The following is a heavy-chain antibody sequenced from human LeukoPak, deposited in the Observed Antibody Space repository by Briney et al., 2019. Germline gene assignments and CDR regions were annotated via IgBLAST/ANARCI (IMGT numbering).Heavy chain of an antibody. V-gene: IGHV3-74*01. Sequence: GGSLRLSFAASRFTFSSYWMHWVRQAPGKGLVWVSRINSDGSSTSYADSVKGRFAISRDNAKNTLYLQMNSLRAEDTAVYYCARYCSSTICYRGAFDIWGQGTMVTVSS. CDR3: ARYCSSTICYRGAFDI. CDR1: RFTFSSYW. J-gene: IGHJ3*02. D-gene: IGHD2-2*01. CDR2: INSDGSST.